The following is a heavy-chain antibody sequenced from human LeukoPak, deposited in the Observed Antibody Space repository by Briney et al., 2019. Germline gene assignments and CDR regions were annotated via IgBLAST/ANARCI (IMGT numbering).Heavy chain of an antibody. CDR1: GGSFSGYY. Sequence: PSETLSLTCAVYGGSFSGYYWSWIRQPPGKGLEWIGEINHSGSTNYNPSLKSRVTISVDTSKNQFSLKLSSVTAADTAVYYCAGSTTVTTACDYWGQGTLVTVSS. V-gene: IGHV4-34*01. J-gene: IGHJ4*02. CDR2: INHSGST. CDR3: AGSTTVTTACDY. D-gene: IGHD4-17*01.